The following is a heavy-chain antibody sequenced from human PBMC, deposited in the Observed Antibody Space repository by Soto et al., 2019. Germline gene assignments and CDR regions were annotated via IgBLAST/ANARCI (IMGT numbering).Heavy chain of an antibody. CDR3: VRAIGHYGMEV. V-gene: IGHV3-74*01. J-gene: IGHJ6*02. CDR1: GFIFSNCW. Sequence: GWSLRLSGVASGFIFSNCWMHLVPQAPGVGLVWVSHINSDGSSTTYADSVKGRFTISRDKAKNTLYLQMKSLRAEDTAVYYCVRAIGHYGMEVWGRGTRVTVSS. CDR2: INSDGSST. D-gene: IGHD3-22*01.